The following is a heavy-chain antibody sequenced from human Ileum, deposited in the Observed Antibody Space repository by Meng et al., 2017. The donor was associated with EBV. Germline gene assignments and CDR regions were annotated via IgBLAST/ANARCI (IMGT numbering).Heavy chain of an antibody. D-gene: IGHD1-26*01. Sequence: VPLMQAGAQVKKPGASVKVSCKASVYTFTSYGINWVRQAPGQGLEWMVWISAFNGNTDYAQKFQGRVTMTTDTSTTTTYMELRSLRSDDTAVYYCARVVEGATSWLDRWGQGTLVTVAS. CDR1: VYTFTSYG. J-gene: IGHJ5*02. V-gene: IGHV1-18*01. CDR3: ARVVEGATSWLDR. CDR2: ISAFNGNT.